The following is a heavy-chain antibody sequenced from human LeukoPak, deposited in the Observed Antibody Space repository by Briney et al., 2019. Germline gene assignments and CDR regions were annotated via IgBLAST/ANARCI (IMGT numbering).Heavy chain of an antibody. CDR1: GFTVSSNY. Sequence: GGSLRLSCAASGFTVSSNYMSWVRQAPGKGLEWVSLLYSGGNTYYADSAKGRFTISRANSKNTLYLQMNSLRAEDTAVYYCATSYCSGGSCYPQYFQHWGQGTLVTVSS. J-gene: IGHJ1*01. V-gene: IGHV3-66*02. CDR2: LYSGGNT. CDR3: ATSYCSGGSCYPQYFQH. D-gene: IGHD2-15*01.